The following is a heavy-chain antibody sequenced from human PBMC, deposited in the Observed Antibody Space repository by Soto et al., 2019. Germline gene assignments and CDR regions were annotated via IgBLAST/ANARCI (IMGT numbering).Heavy chain of an antibody. Sequence: PSETLSLTCAVSGGSISSGGYSWSWIRKPPGKGLEWIGYIYHSGSTYYNPSLKSRVTISVDRSKNQFSLKLSSVTAADTAVYYCASSHAGAHITAAVHWGQGTLVTVSS. J-gene: IGHJ4*02. V-gene: IGHV4-30-2*01. CDR2: IYHSGST. D-gene: IGHD6-13*01. CDR1: GGSISSGGYS. CDR3: ASSHAGAHITAAVH.